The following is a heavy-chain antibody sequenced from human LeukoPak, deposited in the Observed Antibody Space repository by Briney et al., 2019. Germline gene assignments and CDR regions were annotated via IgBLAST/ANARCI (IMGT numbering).Heavy chain of an antibody. V-gene: IGHV4-30-4*01. CDR3: AREDYDFWSGYPGWFDP. CDR2: IYYSGST. Sequence: SETLSLTCTVSGGSISSGDYYWSWIRQPPGKGLEWIGYIYYSGSTYYNPSLKSRVTISVDTSKNQFSLKLSSATAADTAVYYCAREDYDFWSGYPGWFDPWGQGTLATVSS. J-gene: IGHJ5*02. CDR1: GGSISSGDYY. D-gene: IGHD3-3*01.